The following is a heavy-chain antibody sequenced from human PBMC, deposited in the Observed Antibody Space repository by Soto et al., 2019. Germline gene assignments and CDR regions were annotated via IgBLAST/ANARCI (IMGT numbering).Heavy chain of an antibody. D-gene: IGHD4-17*01. CDR3: ARDRDDYGDYGLEGYFDY. Sequence: QVQLQESGPGLVKPSQTLSLTCTVSGGSISSGGYYWSWIRQHPGKGLEWIGYIYYSGSTYYNPSLKSRVTISVDTSKNQFSLKLSSVTAADTAVYYCARDRDDYGDYGLEGYFDYWGQGTLVTVSS. J-gene: IGHJ4*02. CDR2: IYYSGST. CDR1: GGSISSGGYY. V-gene: IGHV4-31*03.